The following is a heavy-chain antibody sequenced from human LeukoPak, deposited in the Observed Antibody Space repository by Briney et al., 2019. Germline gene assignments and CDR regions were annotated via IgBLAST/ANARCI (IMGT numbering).Heavy chain of an antibody. V-gene: IGHV3-7*05. CDR3: ARGGWFGELLFDY. CDR1: GFTFSSYW. CDR2: IHEDGSDK. J-gene: IGHJ4*02. Sequence: GGSLRLSCVVSGFTFSSYWMNWVRQAPGKGLEWVANIHEDGSDKYYVDSVKGRFTISRDNAKNSLYLQMNSLRAEDTALYYCARGGWFGELLFDYWGQGTLVTVSS. D-gene: IGHD3-10*01.